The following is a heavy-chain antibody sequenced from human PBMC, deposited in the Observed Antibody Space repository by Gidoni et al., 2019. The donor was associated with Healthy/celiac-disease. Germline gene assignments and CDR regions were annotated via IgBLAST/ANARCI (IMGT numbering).Heavy chain of an antibody. CDR1: GGSICSSSYY. J-gene: IGHJ6*02. V-gene: IGHV4-39*01. CDR2: IYYSGST. D-gene: IGHD3-22*01. Sequence: QLQLQESGPGLVKPSETLSLTCTVSGGSICSSSYYWGWIRQPPGKGLEWIGSIYYSGSTYYNPSLKSRDTISVDTSKNQFSLKLSSVTAADTAVYYCARGGESYDRFPWALEDYYYGMDVWGQGTTVTVSS. CDR3: ARGGESYDRFPWALEDYYYGMDV.